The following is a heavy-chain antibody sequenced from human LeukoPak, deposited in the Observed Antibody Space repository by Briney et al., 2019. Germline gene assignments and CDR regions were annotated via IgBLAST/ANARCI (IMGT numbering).Heavy chain of an antibody. J-gene: IGHJ3*01. V-gene: IGHV4-59*01. CDR2: IYYSGST. D-gene: IGHD2-2*01. CDR1: GGSISYYY. CDR3: ARVSCSSTNCPRRDALDV. Sequence: SETLSLTCTVSGGSISYYYWSWIRQPPGKGLEWIGYIYYSGSTNYNPSLKSRVTISVDTSKNQFSLNLTSVTTADTAVYYCARVSCSSTNCPRRDALDVWGQGTMVTVSS.